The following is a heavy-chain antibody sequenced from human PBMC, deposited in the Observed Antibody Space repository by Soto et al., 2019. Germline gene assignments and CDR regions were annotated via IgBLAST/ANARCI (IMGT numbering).Heavy chain of an antibody. CDR3: ARAIVVVVAAIYGMDV. J-gene: IGHJ6*02. CDR1: GGTFSSYA. Sequence: SVKVSCKASGGTFSSYAISWVRQAPGQGLEWMGGIIPIFDTADYAQKFQGRVTITADESTSTAYMELSSLRSEDTAVYYCARAIVVVVAAIYGMDVWGQGTTVTVSS. D-gene: IGHD2-15*01. CDR2: IIPIFDTA. V-gene: IGHV1-69*13.